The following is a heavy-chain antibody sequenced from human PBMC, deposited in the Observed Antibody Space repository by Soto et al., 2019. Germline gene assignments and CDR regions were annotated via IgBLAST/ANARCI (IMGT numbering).Heavy chain of an antibody. V-gene: IGHV3-9*01. CDR1: GFTFDDYA. CDR3: AKDIGHYDSSGYYLYYYYYGMDV. D-gene: IGHD3-22*01. Sequence: GGSLRLSCAASGFTFDDYAMHWVRQAPGKGLEWVSGISGNSGSIGYADSVKGRFTISRDNAKNSLYLQMNSLRAEDTALYYCAKDIGHYDSSGYYLYYYYYGMDVWGQGTTVTVSS. J-gene: IGHJ6*02. CDR2: ISGNSGSI.